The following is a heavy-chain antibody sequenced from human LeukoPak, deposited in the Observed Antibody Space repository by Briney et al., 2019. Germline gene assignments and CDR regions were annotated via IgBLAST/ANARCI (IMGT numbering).Heavy chain of an antibody. J-gene: IGHJ4*02. CDR3: ASSRN. CDR1: RFTFSNYW. CDR2: INQDGSEK. V-gene: IGHV3-7*02. Sequence: PGGSLRLSCEASRFTFSNYWMNWVRQAPGKGLEWVANINQDGSEKYYVDSVKGRFTISRDNAKNSLYLQMNSLKDEDTSVYYCASSRNWGQGTLVTVSS.